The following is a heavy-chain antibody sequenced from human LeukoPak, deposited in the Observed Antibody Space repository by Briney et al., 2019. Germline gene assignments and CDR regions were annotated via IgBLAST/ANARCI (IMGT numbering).Heavy chain of an antibody. CDR3: ARDMTITGADDY. J-gene: IGHJ4*02. CDR2: IDGSGTTI. D-gene: IGHD6-13*01. CDR1: GFTFSDHP. Sequence: GGSLRLSCAASGFTFSDHPMTWVRQAPGKGLQWVSYIDGSGTTIYYAESVKGRFTISRDNAKNSLYLQMNSLRAEDTALYYCARDMTITGADDYWGQGTRVTVSS. V-gene: IGHV3-48*03.